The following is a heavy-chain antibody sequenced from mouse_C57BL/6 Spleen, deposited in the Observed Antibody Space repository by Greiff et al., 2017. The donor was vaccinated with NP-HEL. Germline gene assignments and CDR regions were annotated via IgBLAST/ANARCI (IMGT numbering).Heavy chain of an antibody. V-gene: IGHV1-22*01. CDR1: GYTFTDYN. D-gene: IGHD3-2*02. CDR2: INPNNGGT. J-gene: IGHJ4*01. Sequence: EVQLQQSGPELVKPGASVKMSCKASGYTFTDYNMHWVKQSHGKSLEWIGYINPNNGGTSYNQKFKGKATLTVNKSSSTAYMELRSLTSEDSAVYYCAREHRLDYYAMDYWGQGTSVTVSS. CDR3: AREHRLDYYAMDY.